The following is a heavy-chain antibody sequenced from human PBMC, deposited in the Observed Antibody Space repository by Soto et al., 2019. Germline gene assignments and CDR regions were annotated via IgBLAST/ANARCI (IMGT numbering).Heavy chain of an antibody. CDR2: IYYSGST. Sequence: PSETLSLTCTVSGGSISSYYWSWIRQPPGKGLEWIGYIYYSGSTNYNPSLKSRVTISVDTSKNQFSLKLSSVTAADTAVYYCARSGSGSYYNSEWLSNYYYYYGMDVWGQGTTVTVSS. J-gene: IGHJ6*02. D-gene: IGHD3-10*01. CDR1: GGSISSYY. CDR3: ARSGSGSYYNSEWLSNYYYYYGMDV. V-gene: IGHV4-59*08.